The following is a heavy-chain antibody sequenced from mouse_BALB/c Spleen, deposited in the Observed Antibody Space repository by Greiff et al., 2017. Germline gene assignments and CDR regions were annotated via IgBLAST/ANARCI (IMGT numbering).Heavy chain of an antibody. CDR3: ARNGVYYYGSNWYFDV. CDR1: GFSLTSYG. CDR2: IWSGGST. D-gene: IGHD1-1*01. V-gene: IGHV2-2*02. J-gene: IGHJ1*01. Sequence: VHLVESGPGLVQPSQSLSITCTVSGFSLTSYGVHWVRQSPGKGLEWLGVIWSGGSTDYNAAFISRLSISKDNSKSQVFFKMNSLQANDTAIYYCARNGVYYYGSNWYFDVWGAGTTVTVSS.